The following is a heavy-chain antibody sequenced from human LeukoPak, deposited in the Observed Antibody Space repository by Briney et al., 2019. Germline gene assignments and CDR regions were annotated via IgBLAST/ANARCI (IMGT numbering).Heavy chain of an antibody. D-gene: IGHD3-10*01. V-gene: IGHV3-73*01. J-gene: IGHJ3*02. Sequence: PGGSLRLSCAASGFTFSGSAMHWVRQASGKGLEWVGRIRSKANSYATAYAASVKGRFTISRDDSKNTAYLQMNSLRAEDTAVYYCAKSRSYTVRDAFEIWGQGTKVTVSS. CDR1: GFTFSGSA. CDR2: IRSKANSYAT. CDR3: AKSRSYTVRDAFEI.